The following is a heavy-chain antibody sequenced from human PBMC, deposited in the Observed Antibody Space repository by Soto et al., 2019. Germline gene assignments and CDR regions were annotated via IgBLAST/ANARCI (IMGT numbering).Heavy chain of an antibody. CDR3: ARDRVIQIVAPMGMDV. D-gene: IGHD2-21*01. J-gene: IGHJ6*02. CDR1: GYTFTGYY. CDR2: INPNSGGT. V-gene: IGHV1-2*02. Sequence: QVQLVQSGAEVKKPGASVKVSCKASGYTFTGYYMHWVRQAPGQGLEWMGWINPNSGGTNYAQKFQGRVTMARDTSISTAYMELSRLRSDDTAVYYCARDRVIQIVAPMGMDVWGQGTTVTGSS.